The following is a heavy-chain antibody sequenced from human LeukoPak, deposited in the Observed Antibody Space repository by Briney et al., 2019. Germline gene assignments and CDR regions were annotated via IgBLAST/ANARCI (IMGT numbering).Heavy chain of an antibody. CDR2: IFYSGST. J-gene: IGHJ4*02. CDR3: ARQPYMLGAYYFDY. CDR1: GGSMSSYY. V-gene: IGHV4-59*08. Sequence: SETLSLTCTVSGGSMSSYYWSWIRQPPGKGLEWIGYIFYSGSTNYNPSLKSRVTLSVDTSKNQFSLKLGSVTAADTAVYYCARQPYMLGAYYFDYWGQGALVTVS. D-gene: IGHD1-26*01.